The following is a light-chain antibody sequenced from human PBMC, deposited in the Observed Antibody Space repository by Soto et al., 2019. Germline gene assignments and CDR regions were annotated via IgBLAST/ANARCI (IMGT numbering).Light chain of an antibody. CDR1: SSDVGAYNY. CDR3: SSYTGSSTPMV. J-gene: IGLJ2*01. CDR2: DVS. V-gene: IGLV2-14*01. Sequence: QSALTQPASVSGSPGQSITISCTGTSSDVGAYNYVSWYQQYPGNAPKLMIYDVSDRPSGVCNRFSASKSGNTASLTISGLQAEDEADYYCSSYTGSSTPMVFGGGTKLTVL.